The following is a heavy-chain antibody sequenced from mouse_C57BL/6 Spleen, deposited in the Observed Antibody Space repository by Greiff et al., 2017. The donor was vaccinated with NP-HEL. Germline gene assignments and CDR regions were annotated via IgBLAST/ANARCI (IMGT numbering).Heavy chain of an antibody. CDR1: GYTFTSYW. J-gene: IGHJ2*01. CDR3: ARSEVTTVPYYFDD. D-gene: IGHD2-3*01. Sequence: VQLQQSGAELVMPGASVKLSCKASGYTFTSYWMHWVKQRPGQGLEWIGEIDPSDSYTNYNQKFKGKSTLTVDKSSSTAYMQLSSLTSEDSAVYYCARSEVTTVPYYFDDWGQGTTLTVAS. V-gene: IGHV1-69*01. CDR2: IDPSDSYT.